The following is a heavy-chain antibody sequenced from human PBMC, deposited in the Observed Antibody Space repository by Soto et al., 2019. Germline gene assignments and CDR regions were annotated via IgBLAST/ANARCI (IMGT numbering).Heavy chain of an antibody. Sequence: SETLSLTCTVSGGSISSYYGSWIRQPPGKGLEWIGYIYYSGSTNYNPSLKSRVTISVDTSKNQFSLKLSSVTAADTAVYYCERRDIVATISDAFDIWGQGTMVTVSS. CDR1: GGSISSYY. CDR3: ERRDIVATISDAFDI. CDR2: IYYSGST. J-gene: IGHJ3*02. D-gene: IGHD5-12*01. V-gene: IGHV4-59*01.